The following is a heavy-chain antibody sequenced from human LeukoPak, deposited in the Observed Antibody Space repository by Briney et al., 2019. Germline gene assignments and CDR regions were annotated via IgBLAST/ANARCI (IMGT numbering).Heavy chain of an antibody. V-gene: IGHV4-59*01. CDR2: IYYSGST. D-gene: IGHD2-15*01. J-gene: IGHJ4*02. CDR1: GGSISSYY. CDR3: ARGSLTVNFDY. Sequence: SETLSLTCTVSGGSISSYYWSWIRQPPGKGLEWIGYIYYSGSTNYNPSLKSRVTISVDTSKNQFSLKLSSVTAADTAVYYYARGSLTVNFDYWGQGTLVTVSS.